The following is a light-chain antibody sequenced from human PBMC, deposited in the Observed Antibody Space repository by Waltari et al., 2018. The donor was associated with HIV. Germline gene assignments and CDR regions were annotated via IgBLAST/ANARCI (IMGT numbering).Light chain of an antibody. V-gene: IGLV2-23*02. Sequence: QSALTQPASVSGSPGQSITISCTRTSSDVATYKLVSWYQQHPGKSPKRMIYEVSKRRSGVSDRFSGAKSGDTDFLTISVREAEDEADYYCCSYDSNVIFGGGTKLTVL. CDR2: EVS. CDR3: CSYDSNVI. J-gene: IGLJ2*01. CDR1: SSDVATYKL.